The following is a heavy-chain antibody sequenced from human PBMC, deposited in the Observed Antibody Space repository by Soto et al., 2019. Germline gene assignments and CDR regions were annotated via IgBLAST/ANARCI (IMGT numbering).Heavy chain of an antibody. J-gene: IGHJ4*02. CDR2: IIPIFGTA. D-gene: IGHD6-19*01. Sequence: GASVKVSCKASGGTFSSYGISWVRQAPGQGLEWMGGIIPIFGTANYAQKFQGRVTITADESTSTAYMELSSLRSEDTAVYYCARSAHSSGWSYFDYWGQGTLVTVSS. V-gene: IGHV1-69*13. CDR3: ARSAHSSGWSYFDY. CDR1: GGTFSSYG.